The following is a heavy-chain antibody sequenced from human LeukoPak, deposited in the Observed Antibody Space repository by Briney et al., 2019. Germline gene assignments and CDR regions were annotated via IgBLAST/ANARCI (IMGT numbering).Heavy chain of an antibody. V-gene: IGHV3-48*01. CDR2: IISSSSTI. CDR3: ARAEDYGGNLGY. J-gene: IGHJ4*02. D-gene: IGHD4-23*01. CDR1: GFIFSSYP. Sequence: GGSLRLSCAASGFIFSSYPMNWVRQAPGKGLQWVSYIISSSSTIYYADSVKGRFTTSRDNAKNSLYLQMNSLRAEDTAVYYCARAEDYGGNLGYWGQGTLVTVSS.